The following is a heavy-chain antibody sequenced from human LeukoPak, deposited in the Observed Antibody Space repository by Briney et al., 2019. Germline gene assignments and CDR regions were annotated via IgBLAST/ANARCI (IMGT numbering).Heavy chain of an antibody. Sequence: ASVKVSCKASGYIFSTYGINWVRQAPGQGLEWMGWVSPYNGDTKYGENFPGRVTMTTDTSTSTAYMELRSLIPDDTAVYYCARDPDYYDSVGYYHPNERPFDTWGQGTMVIVSS. D-gene: IGHD3-22*01. CDR1: GYIFSTYG. J-gene: IGHJ3*02. V-gene: IGHV1-18*01. CDR2: VSPYNGDT. CDR3: ARDPDYYDSVGYYHPNERPFDT.